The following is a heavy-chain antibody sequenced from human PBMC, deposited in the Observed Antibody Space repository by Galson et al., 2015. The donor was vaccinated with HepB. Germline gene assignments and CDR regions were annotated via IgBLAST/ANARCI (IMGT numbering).Heavy chain of an antibody. Sequence: SLRLSCAASGFTFSSYAMSWVRQAPGKGLEWVSAISSSGGSTYYADSVKGRFTISRDNSKNTLYLQMNSLRAEDTAVYYCAKGETPRLYGDYRGFDYWGQGTLVTVSS. CDR2: ISSSGGST. V-gene: IGHV3-23*01. J-gene: IGHJ4*02. D-gene: IGHD4-17*01. CDR3: AKGETPRLYGDYRGFDY. CDR1: GFTFSSYA.